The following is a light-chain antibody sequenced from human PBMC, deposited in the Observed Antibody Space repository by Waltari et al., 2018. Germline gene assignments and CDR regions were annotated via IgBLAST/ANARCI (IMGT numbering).Light chain of an antibody. V-gene: IGKV3-15*01. Sequence: VVTQSPATLSVSPGKPVTLSCRARQRVNTNLAWYQQKPGQAPRLLIFAASTRAPGIPSRFGGSGSGTEFTLTISSLQAEDVAVYYCQQYYASLLTFGGGTKVEIK. CDR1: QRVNTN. CDR2: AAS. CDR3: QQYYASLLT. J-gene: IGKJ4*01.